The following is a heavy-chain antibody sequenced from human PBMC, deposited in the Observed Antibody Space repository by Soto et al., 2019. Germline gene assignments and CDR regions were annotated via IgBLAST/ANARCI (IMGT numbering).Heavy chain of an antibody. Sequence: QVQLVQSGAEVKKPGASVKVSCKASGYTFISYDINWVRQATGQGLEWMGWMNPNTCGTGHAQKFQGRVTMTRNTSINTANLELSSLSSDDTAVYFCARGDGYMFVYLGQGTLATVSS. CDR2: MNPNTCGT. D-gene: IGHD5-12*01. CDR3: ARGDGYMFVY. J-gene: IGHJ4*02. CDR1: GYTFISYD. V-gene: IGHV1-8*01.